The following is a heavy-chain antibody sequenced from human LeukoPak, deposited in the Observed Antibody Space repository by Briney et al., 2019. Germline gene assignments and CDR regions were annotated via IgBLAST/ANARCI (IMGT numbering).Heavy chain of an antibody. CDR3: ASRGYSGYDREY. CDR1: GYNFSNYV. Sequence: ASVKVSCKASGYNFSNYVIHWVRQATGQGLEWMGWINPNSGGTNYAQKFQGRVTMTRDTSISTAYMELSRLRSDDTAVYYCASRGYSGYDREYWGQGTLVTVSS. D-gene: IGHD5-12*01. CDR2: INPNSGGT. J-gene: IGHJ4*02. V-gene: IGHV1-2*02.